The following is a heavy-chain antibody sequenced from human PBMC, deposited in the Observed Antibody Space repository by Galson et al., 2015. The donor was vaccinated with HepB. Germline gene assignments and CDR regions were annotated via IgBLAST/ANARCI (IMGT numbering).Heavy chain of an antibody. CDR2: MNQDGSET. CDR3: ARRNYYGTGTNFDS. J-gene: IGHJ4*02. Sequence: SLRLSCAASGFTFSKFWMSWVRQAPGKGLEWVANMNQDGSETFYVDSVKGRFTIARDNAKNSLFLQMNSLRAEDTAVYYCARRNYYGTGTNFDSWGQGSLVTVSS. D-gene: IGHD3-10*01. V-gene: IGHV3-7*03. CDR1: GFTFSKFW.